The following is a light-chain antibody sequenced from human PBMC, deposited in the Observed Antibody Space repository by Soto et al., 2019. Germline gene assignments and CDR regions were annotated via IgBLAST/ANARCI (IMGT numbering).Light chain of an antibody. CDR1: SSDVGGYNY. V-gene: IGLV2-14*01. CDR2: EVS. J-gene: IGLJ1*01. Sequence: QSALTQPASVSGSPGQSITISCTGTSSDVGGYNYVSWYQQHPGKGPKLMIYEVSNRPSGVSNRFSGSRSGNTASLTISGLQAEDEADYYCSSYTTINYYVLGSGTKVT. CDR3: SSYTTINYYV.